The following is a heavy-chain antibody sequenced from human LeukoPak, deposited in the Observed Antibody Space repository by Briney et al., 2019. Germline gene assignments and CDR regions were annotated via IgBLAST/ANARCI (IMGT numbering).Heavy chain of an antibody. Sequence: GGSLRLSCAASGFTFSSYSMNWVRQAPGKGLEWVSSISSSSSYTYYADSVKGRFTISRDNAKNSLYLQMNSLRAEDTAVYYCARDPDAFDIWGQGTMVTVSS. CDR3: ARDPDAFDI. J-gene: IGHJ3*02. V-gene: IGHV3-21*01. CDR2: ISSSSSYT. CDR1: GFTFSSYS.